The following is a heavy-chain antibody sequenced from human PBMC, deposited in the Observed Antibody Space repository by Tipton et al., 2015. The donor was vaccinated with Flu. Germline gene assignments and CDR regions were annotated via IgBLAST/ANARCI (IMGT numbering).Heavy chain of an antibody. Sequence: QLVQSGAEVKKPGASVKVSCKASGYTFTSYGISWVRQAPGQGLEWMGWISAYNGNTNYAQKLQGRVTMTTDTTTSTAYMELRSLRSDDTAVYYCARDRFEYNWNYGYYYGMDVWGQGTTVPVSS. CDR3: ARDRFEYNWNYGYYYGMDV. J-gene: IGHJ6*02. CDR2: ISAYNGNT. CDR1: GYTFTSYG. D-gene: IGHD1-7*01. V-gene: IGHV1-18*01.